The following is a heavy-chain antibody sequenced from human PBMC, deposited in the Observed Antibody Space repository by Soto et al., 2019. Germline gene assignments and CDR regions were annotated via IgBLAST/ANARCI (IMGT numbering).Heavy chain of an antibody. Sequence: DVQMVESGGGLVQPGGSLKLSCATTGFTFAGSAIHWVRQAPGKGLEWIGRIRNKANNYATAYPASVAGRFTISRDDSKTTAYLEMNSLKTVDTAMYYCAGPGPFDSWGQGTLVTVSS. J-gene: IGHJ4*02. V-gene: IGHV3-73*01. CDR1: GFTFAGSA. D-gene: IGHD1-1*01. CDR3: AGPGPFDS. CDR2: IRNKANNYAT.